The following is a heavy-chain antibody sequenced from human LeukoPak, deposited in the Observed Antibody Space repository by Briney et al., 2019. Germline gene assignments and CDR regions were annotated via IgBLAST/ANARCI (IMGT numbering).Heavy chain of an antibody. D-gene: IGHD3-22*01. J-gene: IGHJ4*02. CDR3: ARGLNGYYYDSSGYVTDY. CDR1: GFTVSSNY. V-gene: IGHV3-66*01. Sequence: GGSLRLSCAASGFTVSSNYMSWVRQAPGKGLEWVSVIYSGGSTYYADPVKGRFTISRDNSKNTLYLQMNSLRAEDTAVYYCARGLNGYYYDSSGYVTDYWGQGTLVTVSS. CDR2: IYSGGST.